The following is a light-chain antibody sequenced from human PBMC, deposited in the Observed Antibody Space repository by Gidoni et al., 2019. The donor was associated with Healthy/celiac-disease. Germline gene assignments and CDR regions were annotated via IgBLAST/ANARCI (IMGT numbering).Light chain of an antibody. CDR1: KSISSY. CDR2: AAS. Sequence: DIQMTQSPSSLSASVVDSGTITCRASKSISSYLNWYQQKPGKDPKLLIDAASSLQSGVPSRFSGSGSGTDFTIIISSLQPEDFATYYCQQSYSTPLFGQGTKVEIK. CDR3: QQSYSTPL. V-gene: IGKV1-39*01. J-gene: IGKJ1*01.